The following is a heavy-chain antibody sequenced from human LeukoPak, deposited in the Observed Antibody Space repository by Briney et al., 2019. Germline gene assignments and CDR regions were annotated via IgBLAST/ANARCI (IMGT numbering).Heavy chain of an antibody. J-gene: IGHJ4*02. CDR2: LRYDGTNK. CDR1: EFSFSSHG. CDR3: ARARNNYDSSGYSPLDY. V-gene: IGHV3-33*01. Sequence: GQTLRLTCVASEFSFSSHGMHWAPHPPGMGLQCVASLRYDGTNKYHADPVKRRFTISRANSQSTLYLQMNSPTAKDTAVYFCARARNNYDSSGYSPLDYWGQGTLVTVSS. D-gene: IGHD3-22*01.